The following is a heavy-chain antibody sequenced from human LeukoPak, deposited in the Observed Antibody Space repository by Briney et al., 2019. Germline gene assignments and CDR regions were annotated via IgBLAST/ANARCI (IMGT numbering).Heavy chain of an antibody. CDR3: ARDLGKVNDY. CDR1: GHTFTGYY. CDR2: MNPNSGGT. Sequence: ASVKVSCKASGHTFTGYYIHWVRQAPGQGFEWMGWMNPNSGGTNYAQKFQGRVTMTRDTSISTAYMELSRLRSDDTAVYYCARDLGKVNDYWGQGTLVTVSS. D-gene: IGHD3-10*01. J-gene: IGHJ4*02. V-gene: IGHV1-2*02.